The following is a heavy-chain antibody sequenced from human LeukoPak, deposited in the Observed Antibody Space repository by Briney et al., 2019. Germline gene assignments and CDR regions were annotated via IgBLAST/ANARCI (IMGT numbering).Heavy chain of an antibody. CDR2: INWDSAST. V-gene: IGHV3-9*01. Sequence: GGSLRLSCAASGFAFEDYAMHWVRQAPGKGLEWVSGINWDSASTGYADSVKGRFTISRDNVMNSLYLQMNSLRPEDTALYYCVKDRRNPYRPEGPFDPWGQGTLVTVSS. D-gene: IGHD1-14*01. CDR1: GFAFEDYA. J-gene: IGHJ5*02. CDR3: VKDRRNPYRPEGPFDP.